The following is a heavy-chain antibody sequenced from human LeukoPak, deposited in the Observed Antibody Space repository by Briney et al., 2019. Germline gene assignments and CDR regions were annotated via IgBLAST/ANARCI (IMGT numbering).Heavy chain of an antibody. CDR3: APSGEYNWFDP. Sequence: ASVKVSCKASGGTFSSYAISWVRQAPGQGLGWMGGIIPIFGTANYAQKFQGRVTITADESTSTAYMELSSLRSEDTAVYYCAPSGEYNWFDPWGQGTLVTVSS. J-gene: IGHJ5*02. D-gene: IGHD3-16*01. CDR1: GGTFSSYA. V-gene: IGHV1-69*13. CDR2: IIPIFGTA.